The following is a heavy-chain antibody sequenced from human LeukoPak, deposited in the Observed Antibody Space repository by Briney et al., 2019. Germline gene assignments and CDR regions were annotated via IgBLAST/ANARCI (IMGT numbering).Heavy chain of an antibody. J-gene: IGHJ4*02. V-gene: IGHV3-7*01. CDR3: AREGYYYFDY. CDR2: IKQDGSEK. Sequence: GSLRLSCAASGFTFSSYSMSWVRQAPGKGLEWVANIKQDGSEKYYVDSVKGRFTISRDNAKNSLYLQMNSLRAEDTAVYYCAREGYYYFDYWGQGTLVTVSS. D-gene: IGHD1-26*01. CDR1: GFTFSSYS.